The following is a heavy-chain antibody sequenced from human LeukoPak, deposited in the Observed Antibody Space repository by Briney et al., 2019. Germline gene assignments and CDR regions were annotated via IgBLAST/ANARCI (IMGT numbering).Heavy chain of an antibody. CDR1: GGTFGSYA. CDR2: IIPIFGTA. Sequence: ASVKVSCKASGGTFGSYAISWVRQAPGQGLEWMGGIIPIFGTANYAQKFQGRVTITADESTSTAYMELSSLRSEDTAVYYCARGYCSSTSCYRYYYYYYMDVWGKGTTVTVSS. V-gene: IGHV1-69*13. CDR3: ARGYCSSTSCYRYYYYYYMDV. J-gene: IGHJ6*03. D-gene: IGHD2-2*02.